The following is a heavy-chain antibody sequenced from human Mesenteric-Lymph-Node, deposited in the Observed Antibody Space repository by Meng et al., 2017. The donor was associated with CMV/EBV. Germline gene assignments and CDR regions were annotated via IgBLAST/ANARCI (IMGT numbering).Heavy chain of an antibody. V-gene: IGHV4-34*01. CDR2: INHSGST. CDR1: GGSFSGYY. CDR3: ARGSSYDILTGYFDY. J-gene: IGHJ4*02. D-gene: IGHD3-9*01. Sequence: QGLFHQWGAGLLTPSENLSVTCAVYGGSFSGYYWNWIRQSPEKGLEWIGEINHSGSTTYNPSFTSRIIISVDTSTNQISLNMSSVTAADTAVYYCARGSSYDILTGYFDYWGQGALVTVSS.